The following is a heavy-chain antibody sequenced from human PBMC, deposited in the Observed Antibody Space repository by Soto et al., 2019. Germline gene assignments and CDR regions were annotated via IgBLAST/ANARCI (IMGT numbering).Heavy chain of an antibody. J-gene: IGHJ4*02. CDR3: ASSWYYDSSGYLDY. V-gene: IGHV4-4*07. D-gene: IGHD3-22*01. CDR1: GGSIISYY. Sequence: KPSETLSRTCTVSGGSIISYYGSWIRQPAGKGLEWIGRIYTSGSTNYNPSLKSRVTMSVDTSKNQFSLKLSSVTAADTAVYYCASSWYYDSSGYLDYWGQGTLVTVSS. CDR2: IYTSGST.